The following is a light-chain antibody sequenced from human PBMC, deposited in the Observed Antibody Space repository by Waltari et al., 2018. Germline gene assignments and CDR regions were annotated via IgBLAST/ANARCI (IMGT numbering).Light chain of an antibody. CDR2: AAS. J-gene: IGKJ4*01. CDR1: QGISSY. V-gene: IGKV1-9*01. CDR3: QQLNSYPPT. Sequence: DIQLTQSPSFLSASVGDRVTITCRASQGISSYLAWYQQKPGKAPKLLIYAASTLQSGVPSRFSGSGSGIEFTLTISSLQPEDFATYYCQQLNSYPPTFGGGTNVEIK.